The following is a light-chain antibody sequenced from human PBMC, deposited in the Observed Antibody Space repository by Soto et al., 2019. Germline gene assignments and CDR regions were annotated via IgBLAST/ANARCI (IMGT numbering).Light chain of an antibody. CDR1: SSDVGGYNY. V-gene: IGLV2-11*01. Sequence: QSALTQPRSVSGSPGQSVTISCTGTSSDVGGYNYVSWYQQHPGKAPKLMIYDVSPRPSGVPDRFSGSKSGNTASLTISGLQAEDEADYYCCSYAGSHFLFGGGTKLTVL. CDR3: CSYAGSHFL. J-gene: IGLJ2*01. CDR2: DVS.